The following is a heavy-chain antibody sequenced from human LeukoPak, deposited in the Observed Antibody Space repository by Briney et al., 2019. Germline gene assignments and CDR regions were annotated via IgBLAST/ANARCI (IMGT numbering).Heavy chain of an antibody. CDR1: GFTFSNYA. V-gene: IGHV3-23*01. Sequence: PGRSLRLSCVASGFTFSNYAMSWVRQAPGKGLEWVSVISGGGGSTHYADSVKGRFTISRDNSKNTLYLQMNNLRAEDTAVYYCAKSRGTYHVFDSWGLGTLVTVSS. J-gene: IGHJ4*02. CDR3: AKSRGTYHVFDS. CDR2: ISGGGGST. D-gene: IGHD1-14*01.